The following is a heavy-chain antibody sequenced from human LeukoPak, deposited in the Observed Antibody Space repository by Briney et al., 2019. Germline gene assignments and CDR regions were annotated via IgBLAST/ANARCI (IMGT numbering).Heavy chain of an antibody. V-gene: IGHV3-23*01. D-gene: IGHD3/OR15-3a*01. J-gene: IGHJ4*02. CDR1: GFTFRSDA. CDR3: AKGRHELDVDCEF. Sequence: GGSLRLSCVASGFTFRSDAMSWVRQAPGKGLEWVSTIRDSGATTYYADSVKGRFTISRDNSKNMLYLQMNSLRVEDTAVYYCAKGRHELDVDCEFRGQGALVTVSS. CDR2: IRDSGATT.